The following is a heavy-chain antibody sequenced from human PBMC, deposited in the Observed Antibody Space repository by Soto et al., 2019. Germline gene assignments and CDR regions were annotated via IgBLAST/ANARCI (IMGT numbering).Heavy chain of an antibody. CDR2: ISYDGSNK. V-gene: IGHV3-30*18. Sequence: QVQLVESGGGVVQPGRSLRLSCAASGFTFSSYGMHWLRQAPGKGLEWVAVISYDGSNKYYADSVKGRFTISRDNSKNTLYLQMNSLRAEDTAVYYCAKDLDPLDDDDTYFDYWGQGTLVTVSS. CDR1: GFTFSSYG. D-gene: IGHD1-1*01. J-gene: IGHJ4*02. CDR3: AKDLDPLDDDDTYFDY.